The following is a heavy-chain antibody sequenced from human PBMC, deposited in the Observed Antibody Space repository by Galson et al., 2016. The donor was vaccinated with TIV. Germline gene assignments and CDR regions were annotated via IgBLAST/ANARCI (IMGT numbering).Heavy chain of an antibody. CDR2: IFSSGST. CDR3: ARDSWGSGYNSGWEGFDL. Sequence: SETLSLTCAVSGASVSSGNYYWTWIRQPPGKGLECIGYIFSSGSTKYNPSLKSRVAISVDTSRNQFSLKLTSVTAADTAVYYCARDSWGSGYNSGWEGFDLWGQRTMVTVSS. CDR1: GASVSSGNYY. J-gene: IGHJ3*01. V-gene: IGHV4-61*01. D-gene: IGHD6-19*01.